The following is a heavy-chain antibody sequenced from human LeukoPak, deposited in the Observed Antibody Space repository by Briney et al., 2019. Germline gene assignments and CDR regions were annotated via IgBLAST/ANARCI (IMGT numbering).Heavy chain of an antibody. J-gene: IGHJ6*02. D-gene: IGHD6-13*01. Sequence: GSSVKLSCNASGGTFSSYAISWVRQAPGQGREWMGRIIPILGIANYAQKFQRRVTITADKSTSTAYMELSSLRSEDTAVYYCARDRNQIGIAAAGEHYYYGMDVWGQGTTVTVSS. CDR3: ARDRNQIGIAAAGEHYYYGMDV. CDR1: GGTFSSYA. V-gene: IGHV1-69*04. CDR2: IIPILGIA.